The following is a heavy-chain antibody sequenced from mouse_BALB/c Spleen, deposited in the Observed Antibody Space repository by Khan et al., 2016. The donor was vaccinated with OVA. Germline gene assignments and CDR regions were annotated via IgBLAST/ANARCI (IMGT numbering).Heavy chain of an antibody. V-gene: IGHV3-2*02. J-gene: IGHJ3*01. CDR2: ISYSGNT. CDR3: ARKDYYDYDPFPY. Sequence: EVQLQESGPGLVKPSQSLSLTCTVTGYSITSEFACNWIRQFPGNKLEWMGYISYSGNTRYNPSLKSLISITRDTSRNQFFLQLNSVTTEDTATYYCARKDYYDYDPFPYWGQGTLVTVSA. D-gene: IGHD2-4*01. CDR1: GYSITSEFA.